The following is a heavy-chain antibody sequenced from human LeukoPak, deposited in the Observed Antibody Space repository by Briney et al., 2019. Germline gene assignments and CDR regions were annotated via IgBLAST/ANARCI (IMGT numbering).Heavy chain of an antibody. D-gene: IGHD3-3*01. CDR2: INHRGCT. CDR3: ARVGKDFWGGYYTYYYYYYMDV. Sequence: SETLSLTCTVSGGSISSYYWSWIRQPPGKGLGWIGEINHRGCTNYNPSLKSRVTISVDTSKNQFSLKLNSVTAADTAVYYCARVGKDFWGGYYTYYYYYYMDVWGKGTTVTVSS. V-gene: IGHV4-34*01. J-gene: IGHJ6*03. CDR1: GGSISSYY.